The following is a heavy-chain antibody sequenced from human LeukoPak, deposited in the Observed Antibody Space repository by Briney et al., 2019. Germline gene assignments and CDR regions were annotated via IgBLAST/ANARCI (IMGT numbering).Heavy chain of an antibody. CDR2: IYYSGST. Sequence: SETLSLTCTVSGGSISSYLWNWLRQPPGKGLEWIGYIYYSGSTNYNPSLKSRVTISVDTSKNQFSLKLSSVTAADTAVYYCARSFDTSGYYYVFAYWGQGTLVTVSS. CDR3: ARSFDTSGYYYVFAY. CDR1: GGSISSYL. V-gene: IGHV4-59*08. J-gene: IGHJ4*02. D-gene: IGHD3-22*01.